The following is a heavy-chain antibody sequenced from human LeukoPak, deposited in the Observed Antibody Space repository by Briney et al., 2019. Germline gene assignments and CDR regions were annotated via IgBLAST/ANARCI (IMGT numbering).Heavy chain of an antibody. J-gene: IGHJ6*03. Sequence: SETLSLTCTVSSGSISSDSYYWTWIRQPAGKGLEWIGRIYTNGTTNYNPSLKSRVTMAVDTSKNQFSLKLSSVTAADTAVYYCASWYYYGSGSYRDSYYYYMDAWGKGTTVTVSS. CDR2: IYTNGTT. D-gene: IGHD3-10*01. CDR1: SGSISSDSYY. V-gene: IGHV4-61*02. CDR3: ASWYYYGSGSYRDSYYYYMDA.